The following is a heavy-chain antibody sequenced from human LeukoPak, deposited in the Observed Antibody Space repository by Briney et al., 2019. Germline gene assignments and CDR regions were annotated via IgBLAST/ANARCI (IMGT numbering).Heavy chain of an antibody. Sequence: GGSLRLSCAASGFTFGDYTMSWFRQAPGKGQEWVGFIRTKPFGGTPEYAASVKGRFTISRDDSTSIAYLQMNSLKTEDTAVYYCSRGAAAGITGWFDPWGQGTLVTVSS. J-gene: IGHJ5*02. CDR3: SRGAAAGITGWFDP. CDR1: GFTFGDYT. CDR2: IRTKPFGGTP. D-gene: IGHD6-13*01. V-gene: IGHV3-49*03.